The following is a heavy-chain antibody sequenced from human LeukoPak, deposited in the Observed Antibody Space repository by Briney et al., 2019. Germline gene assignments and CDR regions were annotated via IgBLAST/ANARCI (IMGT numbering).Heavy chain of an antibody. D-gene: IGHD6-13*01. Sequence: GGSLRLSCAASGFTFSSYEMKWVRQAPGKGLEWVSYISSSGSTICYADSVKGRFTISRDNAKNSLYLQMNSLRAEDTAVYYCARHSPSSWYERFDYWGQGTLVTVSS. CDR3: ARHSPSSWYERFDY. J-gene: IGHJ4*02. CDR2: ISSSGSTI. CDR1: GFTFSSYE. V-gene: IGHV3-48*03.